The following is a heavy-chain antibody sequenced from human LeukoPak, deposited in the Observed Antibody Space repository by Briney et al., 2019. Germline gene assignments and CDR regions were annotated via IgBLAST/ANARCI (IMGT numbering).Heavy chain of an antibody. V-gene: IGHV3-33*01. CDR3: ARDLVVRANYYYYYGMDV. D-gene: IGHD3-10*01. CDR2: IRYDGSNK. Sequence: SGGSLRLSCAASGFTFSSYGMHWVRQAPGKGLEWVAVIRYDGSNKYYADSVKGRFTISRDNSKNTLYLQMNSLRAEDTAVYYCARDLVVRANYYYYYGMDVWGQGTTVTVSS. CDR1: GFTFSSYG. J-gene: IGHJ6*02.